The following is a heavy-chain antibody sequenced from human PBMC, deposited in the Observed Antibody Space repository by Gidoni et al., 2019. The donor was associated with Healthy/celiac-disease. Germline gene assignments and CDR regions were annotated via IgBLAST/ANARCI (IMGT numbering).Heavy chain of an antibody. J-gene: IGHJ5*02. D-gene: IGHD6-13*01. Sequence: EVQLVESGGGLVQHGRSLRLSCAASGFTFADYAMHWVRQAPGKGLEWVSGISWNSGSIGYADSVKGRCTISRDNAKNSLYLQMNSLRAEDTALYYCAKEAGIAAAGGWFDPWGQGTLVTVSS. V-gene: IGHV3-9*01. CDR2: ISWNSGSI. CDR3: AKEAGIAAAGGWFDP. CDR1: GFTFADYA.